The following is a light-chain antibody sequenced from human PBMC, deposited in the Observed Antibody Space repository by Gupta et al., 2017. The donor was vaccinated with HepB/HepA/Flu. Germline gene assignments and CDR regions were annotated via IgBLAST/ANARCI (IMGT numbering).Light chain of an antibody. V-gene: IGKV1-39*01. Sequence: DIQMTQSPSSLSASVGDRLTITCRASQSISIYLSWYQQKPGKAPNLLIYAASNLQSGVPSRFSGSGSGTDFTLTISSLQPEDFATYYCRQSYGAPTFGGGTKVEIK. CDR2: AAS. J-gene: IGKJ4*01. CDR1: QSISIY. CDR3: RQSYGAPT.